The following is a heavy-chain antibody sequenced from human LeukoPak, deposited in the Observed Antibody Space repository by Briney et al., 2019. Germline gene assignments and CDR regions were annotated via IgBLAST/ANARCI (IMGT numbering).Heavy chain of an antibody. CDR2: ISGDGITT. V-gene: IGHV3-43*02. CDR3: AKDHVYGGADD. J-gene: IGHJ4*02. Sequence: GGSLRLSCAASGFSFITHAMHWVRQAPGKGLEWVGLISGDGITTYYLDSVKGRFTISRDNSKNSLYLHMNSLRDEDTALYYCAKDHVYGGADDWGQGTLVTVSS. CDR1: GFSFITHA. D-gene: IGHD4-23*01.